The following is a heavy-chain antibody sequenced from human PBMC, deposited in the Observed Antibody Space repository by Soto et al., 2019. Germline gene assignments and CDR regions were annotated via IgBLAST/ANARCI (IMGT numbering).Heavy chain of an antibody. CDR2: IYYSGST. Sequence: QLQLQESGPGLVKPSETLSLTCTVSGGSISSSSYYWGWIRQPPGKGLEWIGSIYYSGSTYYNPSLKSRVTISVDTSKNQFSLKLSSVTAADTAVYYCHGGNYYDSSGYYYYYGMDVWGQGTTVTVSS. V-gene: IGHV4-39*01. CDR1: GGSISSSSYY. D-gene: IGHD3-22*01. CDR3: HGGNYYDSSGYYYYYGMDV. J-gene: IGHJ6*02.